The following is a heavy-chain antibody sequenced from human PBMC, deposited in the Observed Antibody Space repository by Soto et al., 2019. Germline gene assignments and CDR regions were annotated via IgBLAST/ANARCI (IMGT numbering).Heavy chain of an antibody. CDR3: ARLSSGERLNFDY. V-gene: IGHV4-31*03. D-gene: IGHD3-10*02. J-gene: IGHJ4*02. Sequence: ASETLSLTCTVSGGSIISGGYYWSLIRQHPGKGLEWIGYIYYSGSTYYNPSLKSRVTISLDTSKNQFSLKLSSVTAADTAMYYCARLSSGERLNFDYWGQGTLVTVSS. CDR1: GGSIISGGYY. CDR2: IYYSGST.